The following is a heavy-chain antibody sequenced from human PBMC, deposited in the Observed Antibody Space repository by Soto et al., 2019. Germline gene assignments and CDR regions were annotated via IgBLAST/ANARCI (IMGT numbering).Heavy chain of an antibody. D-gene: IGHD3-10*01. CDR1: GFTFNSYA. CDR2: ISSNGGST. CDR3: VKGAITMVRGVIASAEYFHH. J-gene: IGHJ1*01. Sequence: LRLSCSASGFTFNSYAMHWVRQAPGKGLEYVSAISSNGGSTYYGDSVKGRFTISRDNSKNTLYLQMSSLRAEDTAVYYCVKGAITMVRGVIASAEYFHHWGQGTLVTVSS. V-gene: IGHV3-64D*06.